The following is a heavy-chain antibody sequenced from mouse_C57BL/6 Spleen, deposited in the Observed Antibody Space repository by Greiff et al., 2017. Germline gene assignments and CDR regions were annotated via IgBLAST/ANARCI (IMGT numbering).Heavy chain of an antibody. J-gene: IGHJ3*01. Sequence: VQLQQSGPELVKPGASVKISCRASGYSFTGYYMHWVKQSHGNILDWIGYIYPYNGVSSYNQKFKGKATLTVDKSSSTAYMELRSLTSEDSAVYYCASPIYDGYYAWFAYWGQGTLVTVSA. D-gene: IGHD2-3*01. CDR3: ASPIYDGYYAWFAY. CDR2: IYPYNGVS. CDR1: GYSFTGYY. V-gene: IGHV1-31*01.